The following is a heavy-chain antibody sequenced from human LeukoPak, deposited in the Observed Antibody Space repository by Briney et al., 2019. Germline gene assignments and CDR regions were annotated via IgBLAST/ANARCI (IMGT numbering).Heavy chain of an antibody. V-gene: IGHV1-18*01. CDR3: ARAGKSLDYYHMDV. CDR2: LSTHNADT. D-gene: IGHD2/OR15-2a*01. CDR1: GYTFTNSI. J-gene: IGHJ6*03. Sequence: ASVKVSCKASGYTFTNSIFNWVRQAPGQGLEWMGWLSTHNADTNHAQKLQGRVTMTTDTSTSTAYMELRSLRSDDTAVYYCARAGKSLDYYHMDVWGRGTTVTVSS.